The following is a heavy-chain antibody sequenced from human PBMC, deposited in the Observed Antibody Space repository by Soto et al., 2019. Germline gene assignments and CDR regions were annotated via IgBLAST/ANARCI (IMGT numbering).Heavy chain of an antibody. D-gene: IGHD3-9*01. Sequence: SETLSLTCAVSGGSISSGGYSWSWIRQPPGKGLEWIGYIYHSGSTYYNPSLKSRVTISVDRSKNQFSLKLSSVTAADTAVYYCARLYYDILTGPETLSPWGQGTLVTSPQ. J-gene: IGHJ5*02. CDR2: IYHSGST. CDR1: GGSISSGGYS. V-gene: IGHV4-30-2*01. CDR3: ARLYYDILTGPETLSP.